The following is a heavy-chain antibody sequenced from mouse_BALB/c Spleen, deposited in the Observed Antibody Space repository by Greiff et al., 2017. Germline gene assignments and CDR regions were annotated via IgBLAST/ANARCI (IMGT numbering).Heavy chain of an antibody. Sequence: EVQGVESGGGLVQPGGSRKLSCAASGFTFSSFGMHWVRQAPEKGLEWVAYISSGSSTIYYADTVKGRFTISRDNPKNTLFLQMTSLRSEDTAMYYCARSRYYGSSPYAMDDWGQGTSVTVSS. CDR1: GFTFSSFG. CDR2: ISSGSSTI. J-gene: IGHJ4*01. CDR3: ARSRYYGSSPYAMDD. V-gene: IGHV5-17*02. D-gene: IGHD1-1*01.